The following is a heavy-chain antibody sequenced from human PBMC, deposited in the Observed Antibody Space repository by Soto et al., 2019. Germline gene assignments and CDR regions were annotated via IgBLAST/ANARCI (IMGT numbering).Heavy chain of an antibody. CDR1: GGSISIGDYY. V-gene: IGHV4-30-4*01. J-gene: IGHJ4*02. D-gene: IGHD3-22*01. Sequence: SETLSLTCTVSGGSISIGDYYWIWIRQPPGKGLEWIGYIYYSGSTYYNPSLKSRVTISVDTSKNQFSLKLSSVTAADTAVYYGARVDYYDSSGYYYLDYWGQGTLVTVSS. CDR2: IYYSGST. CDR3: ARVDYYDSSGYYYLDY.